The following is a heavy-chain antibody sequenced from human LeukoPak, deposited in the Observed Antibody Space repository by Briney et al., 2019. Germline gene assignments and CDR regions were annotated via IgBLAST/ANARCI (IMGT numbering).Heavy chain of an antibody. D-gene: IGHD4-17*01. J-gene: IGHJ4*02. CDR2: MYNSGST. V-gene: IGHV4-59*01. CDR3: ARGIESYGDYGY. Sequence: SETLSLTCTVSGGSISDSYWSWIRQPPGKGLEWIAYMYNSGSTNYNPSLKSRVTISVDTSKNQFSLKLSSLTAADTAIYYCARGIESYGDYGYWGQGILVTVSS. CDR1: GGSISDSY.